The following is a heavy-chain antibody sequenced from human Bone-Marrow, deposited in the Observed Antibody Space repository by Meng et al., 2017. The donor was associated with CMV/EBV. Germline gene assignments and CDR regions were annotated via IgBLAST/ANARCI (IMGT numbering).Heavy chain of an antibody. D-gene: IGHD4-17*01. V-gene: IGHV3-23*01. CDR1: GFACSTYA. J-gene: IGHJ2*01. Sequence: ASGFACSTYAMSWVRKAPGKGLEWVSAISGSGGSTYYAVSVRGRFTISRDNSKNTLYLQMNSLRAEDTAVYYRAKDPDYARHWYFDLWGRGTLVTVSS. CDR3: AKDPDYARHWYFDL. CDR2: ISGSGGST.